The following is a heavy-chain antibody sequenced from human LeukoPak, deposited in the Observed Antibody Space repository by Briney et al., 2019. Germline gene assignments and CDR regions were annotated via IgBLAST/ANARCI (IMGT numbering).Heavy chain of an antibody. J-gene: IGHJ4*02. CDR3: AKEGGGIVVVVAAQTASNTLDY. Sequence: GRSLRLSCAASGFTFSSYGMHWVRQAPGKGLEWVAVISYDGSNKYYADSVKGRFTISRDNSKNTLYLQMNSLRAEDTAVYYCAKEGGGIVVVVAAQTASNTLDYWGQGTLVTVSS. CDR2: ISYDGSNK. D-gene: IGHD2-15*01. CDR1: GFTFSSYG. V-gene: IGHV3-30*18.